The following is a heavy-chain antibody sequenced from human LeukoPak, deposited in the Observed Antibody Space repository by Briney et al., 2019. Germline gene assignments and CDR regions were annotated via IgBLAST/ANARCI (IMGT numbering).Heavy chain of an antibody. CDR3: ARGEGTMVRGVGPFDS. V-gene: IGHV4-59*01. Sequence: SETLSLTCTVSGASTSGNYWGWLRQPPGKGLESLGYVYYDGVARYNPSLQSRVTISIDTSKNQMSLKVTSVTAADTAVYYCARGEGTMVRGVGPFDSWSQGTLVTVFS. D-gene: IGHD3-10*01. J-gene: IGHJ4*02. CDR2: VYYDGVA. CDR1: GASTSGNY.